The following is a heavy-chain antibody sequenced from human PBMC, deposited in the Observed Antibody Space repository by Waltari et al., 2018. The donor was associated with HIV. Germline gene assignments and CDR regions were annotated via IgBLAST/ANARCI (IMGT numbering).Heavy chain of an antibody. CDR3: ARDHGFGYSSGF. V-gene: IGHV3-21*01. D-gene: IGHD6-19*01. CDR2: ISSSSSYI. J-gene: IGHJ4*02. Sequence: EVQLVESGGGLVKPGGSLRLSFAVSGFTFSSYSMNWVRQAPGKGLEWVSSISSSSSYIYYADSVKGRFTISRDNAKNSLYLQMNSLRAEDTAVYYCARDHGFGYSSGFWGQGTLVTVSS. CDR1: GFTFSSYS.